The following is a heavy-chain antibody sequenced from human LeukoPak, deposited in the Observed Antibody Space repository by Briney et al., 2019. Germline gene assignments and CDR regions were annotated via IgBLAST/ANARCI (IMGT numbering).Heavy chain of an antibody. D-gene: IGHD3-10*01. Sequence: ASVKVSCKASGGTFSSYAISWVRQAPGQGLEWMGWINPNSGGTNYAQKFQGRVTMTRDTSISTAYMELSRLRSDDTAVYYCARDLRYGSGSSAIYWGQGTLVTVSS. CDR1: GGTFSSYA. CDR3: ARDLRYGSGSSAIY. J-gene: IGHJ4*02. CDR2: INPNSGGT. V-gene: IGHV1-2*02.